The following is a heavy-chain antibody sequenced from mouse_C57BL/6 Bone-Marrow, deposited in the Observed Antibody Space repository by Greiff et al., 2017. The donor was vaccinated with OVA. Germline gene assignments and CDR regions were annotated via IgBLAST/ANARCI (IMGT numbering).Heavy chain of an antibody. J-gene: IGHJ1*03. CDR1: GFSFNTYA. V-gene: IGHV10-1*01. Sequence: EVKLMESGGGLVQPKGSLKLSCAASGFSFNTYAMNWVRQAPGKGLEWVARIRSKSNNYATYYADSVKDRFTISRDDSESMLYLQMNNLKTEDTAMYYCVRHPRYYGSSYGYFDVWGTGTTVTVSS. D-gene: IGHD1-1*01. CDR3: VRHPRYYGSSYGYFDV. CDR2: IRSKSNNYAT.